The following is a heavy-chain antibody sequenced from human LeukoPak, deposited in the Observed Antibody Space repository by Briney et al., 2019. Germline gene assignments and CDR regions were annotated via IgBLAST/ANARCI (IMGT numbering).Heavy chain of an antibody. CDR3: ARGRASYDFWSGYLFDY. V-gene: IGHV4-34*01. CDR2: INLSGST. D-gene: IGHD3-3*01. Sequence: TSETLSLTCAVYGGPFSGYYWSWIRQSPGKGLEWIGEINLSGSTNYNPSLKSRVTISVDTSKNQFSLKLSSVTAADTAVYYCARGRASYDFWSGYLFDYWGQGTLVTVSS. CDR1: GGPFSGYY. J-gene: IGHJ4*02.